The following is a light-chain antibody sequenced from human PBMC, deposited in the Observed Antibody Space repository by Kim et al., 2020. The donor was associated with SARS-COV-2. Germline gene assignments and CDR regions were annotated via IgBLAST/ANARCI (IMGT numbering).Light chain of an antibody. Sequence: QRVTISCSGSSSNLGSNTVNWYQQLPGTAPKLLIYSNNQRPSGVPDRFSGSKSGTSASLAISGLQSEDEADYYCAAWDDSLNGYWVFGGGTQLTVL. CDR3: AAWDDSLNGYWV. V-gene: IGLV1-44*01. CDR1: SSNLGSNT. J-gene: IGLJ3*02. CDR2: SNN.